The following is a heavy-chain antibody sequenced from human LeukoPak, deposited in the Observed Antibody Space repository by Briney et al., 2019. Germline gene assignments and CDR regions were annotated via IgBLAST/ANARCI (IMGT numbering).Heavy chain of an antibody. D-gene: IGHD3-16*01. J-gene: IGHJ4*02. CDR1: GFIVSSNF. V-gene: IGHV3-53*05. CDR2: IHSGGTI. Sequence: GGSQRLFCAASGFIVSSNFMGWVRQAPGKGLECVSLIHSGGTIFYADSVKGRFTISRDDSKNTLYLQMNSLRAEDTAVYYCARYLGSYVDYWGQRALVTVSS. CDR3: ARYLGSYVDY.